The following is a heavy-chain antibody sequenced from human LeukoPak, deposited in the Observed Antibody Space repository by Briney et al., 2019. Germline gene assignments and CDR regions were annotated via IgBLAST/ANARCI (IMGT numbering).Heavy chain of an antibody. D-gene: IGHD2-2*03. J-gene: IGHJ4*02. CDR3: ARDGYCSSNSCLDY. Sequence: PGGSLRLSCAASGFTFSSYWMSWVRQAPGKGLEWVANIKQDESEKNYVGSAKGRFTISRDNAKNSLYLQMSSLRVEDTAVYYCARDGYCSSNSCLDYWGQGTLVTVSP. CDR1: GFTFSSYW. CDR2: IKQDESEK. V-gene: IGHV3-7*01.